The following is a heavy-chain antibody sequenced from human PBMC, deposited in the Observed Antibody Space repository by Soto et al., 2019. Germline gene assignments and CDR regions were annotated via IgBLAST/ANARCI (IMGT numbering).Heavy chain of an antibody. CDR2: LLHSGTT. D-gene: IGHD6-19*01. Sequence: QLQLQKSGPELVKPSGPRSPTCASSGASISSPNWWPWLRRPPGKGLEWFGDLLHSGTTNYNPSLKSRVILSVDKSQNQFSLSLTSVTAADTAIYYCAYSSGWYRHDVWGQGTSVTVSS. J-gene: IGHJ3*01. V-gene: IGHV4-4*02. CDR1: GASISSPNW. CDR3: AYSSGWYRHDV.